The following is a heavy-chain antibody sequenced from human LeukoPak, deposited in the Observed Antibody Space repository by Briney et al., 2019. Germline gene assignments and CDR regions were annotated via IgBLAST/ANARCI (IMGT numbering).Heavy chain of an antibody. D-gene: IGHD3-10*01. CDR2: ISGSGGST. CDR3: AKDAILLWFGEYFDY. CDR1: GFTFSSYG. Sequence: GGSLRLSCAASGFTFSSYGMSWVRQAPGKGLEWVSAISGSGGSTYYADSVKGRFTNSRDNSKNTLYLQMNSLRAEDTAVYYCAKDAILLWFGEYFDYWGQGTLVTVSS. V-gene: IGHV3-23*01. J-gene: IGHJ4*02.